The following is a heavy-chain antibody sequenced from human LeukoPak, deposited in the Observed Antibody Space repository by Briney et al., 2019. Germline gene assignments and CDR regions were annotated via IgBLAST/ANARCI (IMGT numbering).Heavy chain of an antibody. CDR2: ISGYNGNT. D-gene: IGHD1-14*01. V-gene: IGHV1-18*01. CDR1: GYTFSSYG. Sequence: ASVKVSCKSSGYTFSSYGISWVRQAPGQGLEWMGWISGYNGNTNYVQKLQGRLIMTTDTSTSSAYMELRSLRSDDTAVYYCAKDRGNFISDSHYFDYWGPGTLVTVSS. J-gene: IGHJ4*02. CDR3: AKDRGNFISDSHYFDY.